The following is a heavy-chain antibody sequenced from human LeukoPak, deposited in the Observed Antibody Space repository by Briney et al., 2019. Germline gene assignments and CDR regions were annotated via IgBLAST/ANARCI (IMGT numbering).Heavy chain of an antibody. D-gene: IGHD3-3*01. CDR1: GYTFTSYG. Sequence: ASVKVSCKASGYTFTSYGISWVRQAPGQGLEWMGWISAYNGNTNYAQKLQGRVTMTTDTSTSTAYMELRRLRSDDTAVYYCARARAPYYDFWSGPDAFDIWGQGTMVTVSS. CDR3: ARARAPYYDFWSGPDAFDI. CDR2: ISAYNGNT. J-gene: IGHJ3*02. V-gene: IGHV1-18*01.